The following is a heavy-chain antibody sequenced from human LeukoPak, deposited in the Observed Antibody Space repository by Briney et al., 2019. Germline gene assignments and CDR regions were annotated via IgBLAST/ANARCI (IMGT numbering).Heavy chain of an antibody. CDR3: ARRKRTYYDILTGYSYYFDY. CDR2: IKQDGSEK. CDR1: GFTFSSYW. J-gene: IGHJ4*02. V-gene: IGHV3-7*01. D-gene: IGHD3-9*01. Sequence: GGSLRLSCAASGFTFSSYWMSWVRQAPGKGLEWVANIKQDGSEKYYVDSVKGLFTISRDNAKNSLYLQMNSLRAEDTAVYYCARRKRTYYDILTGYSYYFDYWGQGTLVTVSS.